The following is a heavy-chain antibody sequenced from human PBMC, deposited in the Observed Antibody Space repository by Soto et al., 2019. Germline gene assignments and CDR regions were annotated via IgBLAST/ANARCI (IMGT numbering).Heavy chain of an antibody. D-gene: IGHD2-15*01. CDR2: IYHSGST. J-gene: IGHJ4*02. Sequence: QVQLQESGPGLVKPSQTLSLTCTVSSSSISSGSYYWSWIRQHPGKGLEWIGYIYHSGSTYYNPSLKSRATISLDTSKNQFSLKLSSATAADTAVYYCARDYMAVVDWGQGTLVTVSS. CDR1: SSSISSGSYY. CDR3: ARDYMAVVD. V-gene: IGHV4-31*03.